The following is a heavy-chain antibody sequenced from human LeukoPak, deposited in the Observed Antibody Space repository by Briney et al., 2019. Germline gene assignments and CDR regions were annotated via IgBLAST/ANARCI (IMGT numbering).Heavy chain of an antibody. Sequence: ASVKVSCKASGYTFTGYYMHWVRQAPGQGLEWMGWINPNSGGTNYAQKFQGRVTMTRDTSISTAYMELSRLRSDDTAVYYCARSRITIFGVVIHPLDYWGQGTLVTVSS. J-gene: IGHJ4*02. D-gene: IGHD3-3*01. CDR2: INPNSGGT. CDR3: ARSRITIFGVVIHPLDY. V-gene: IGHV1-2*02. CDR1: GYTFTGYY.